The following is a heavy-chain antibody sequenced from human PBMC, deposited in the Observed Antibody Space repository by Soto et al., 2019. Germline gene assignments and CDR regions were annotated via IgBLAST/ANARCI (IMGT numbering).Heavy chain of an antibody. V-gene: IGHV4-61*08. Sequence: SETLSLTCTVSAGSVSSGGYSWSWIRQPPGKGLEWIGDIYYSGNTNYSPSLKSRVTISVDTSKNQFSLKLSSVTAADTAVYYCARHHDSWGQGTLVTVSS. CDR3: ARHHDS. CDR1: AGSVSSGGYS. J-gene: IGHJ4*02. CDR2: IYYSGNT.